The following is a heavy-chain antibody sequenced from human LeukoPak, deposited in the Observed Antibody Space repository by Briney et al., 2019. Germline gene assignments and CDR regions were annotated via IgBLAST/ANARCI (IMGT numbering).Heavy chain of an antibody. V-gene: IGHV4-59*01. CDR1: GGSISSYY. CDR2: IYYSGST. J-gene: IGHJ4*02. D-gene: IGHD3-10*01. Sequence: PSETLSLTCTVSGGSISSYYWSWIRQPPGKGLEWIGYIYYSGSTNYNPSLKSRVTISVDTSENQFSLKLSSVTAADTAVYYCAGHYGSGSYYAYWGQGTLVTVSS. CDR3: AGHYGSGSYYAY.